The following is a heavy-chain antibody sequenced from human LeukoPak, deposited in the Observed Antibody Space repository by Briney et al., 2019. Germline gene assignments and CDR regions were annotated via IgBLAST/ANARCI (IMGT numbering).Heavy chain of an antibody. D-gene: IGHD2-2*01. V-gene: IGHV3-7*01. CDR2: IKQDGSEK. CDR1: GFTFSSYW. Sequence: GGSLRLSCAASGFTFSSYWMSWVRQAPGKGLEWVANIKQDGSEKYYVDSVKGRFTISRDNAKNSLYLQMNSLRAEDTAVYYCARDNVWCSSTSCSNYYYYYYGMDVWGQGTTVTVSS. J-gene: IGHJ6*02. CDR3: ARDNVWCSSTSCSNYYYYYYGMDV.